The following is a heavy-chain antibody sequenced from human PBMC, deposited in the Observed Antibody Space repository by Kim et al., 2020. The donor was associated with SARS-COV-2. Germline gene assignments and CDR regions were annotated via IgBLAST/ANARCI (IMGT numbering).Heavy chain of an antibody. CDR3: ARDESGYSSSWYVDNWFDP. Sequence: SVKVSCKASGGTFSSYAISWVRQAPGQGLEWMGGIIPIFGTANYAQKFQGRVTITADESTSTAYMELSSLRSEDTAVYYCARDESGYSSSWYVDNWFDPWGQGTLVTVSS. CDR1: GGTFSSYA. CDR2: IIPIFGTA. V-gene: IGHV1-69*13. J-gene: IGHJ5*02. D-gene: IGHD6-13*01.